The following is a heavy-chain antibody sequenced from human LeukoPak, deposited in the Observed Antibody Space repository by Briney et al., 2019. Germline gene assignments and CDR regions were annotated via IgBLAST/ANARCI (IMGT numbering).Heavy chain of an antibody. CDR1: GGSFSGYY. CDR3: ARGPYGADDY. CDR2: INHSGST. Sequence: PSETLSLTCAVYGGSFSGYYWSWIRQPPGKGLEWIGEINHSGSTNYNPSLKSRVTISVDTSKNQSSLKLSSVTAADTAVYYCARGPYGADDYWGQGTLVTVSS. J-gene: IGHJ4*02. V-gene: IGHV4-34*01. D-gene: IGHD4/OR15-4a*01.